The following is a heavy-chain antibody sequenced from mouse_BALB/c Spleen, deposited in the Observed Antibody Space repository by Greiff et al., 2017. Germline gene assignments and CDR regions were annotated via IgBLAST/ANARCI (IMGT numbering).Heavy chain of an antibody. CDR1: GFSLTSYG. CDR3: AREAYGNYGYFDV. CDR2: IWAGGST. V-gene: IGHV2-9*02. D-gene: IGHD2-10*02. Sequence: QVQLKESRPGLVAPSQSLSITCTVSGFSLTSYGVHWVRQPPGKGLEWLGVIWAGGSTNYNSALMSRLSISKDNSKSQVFLKMNSLQTDDTAMYYCAREAYGNYGYFDVWGAGTTVTVSS. J-gene: IGHJ1*01.